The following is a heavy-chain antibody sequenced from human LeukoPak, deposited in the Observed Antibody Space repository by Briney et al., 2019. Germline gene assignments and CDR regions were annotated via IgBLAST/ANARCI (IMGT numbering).Heavy chain of an antibody. V-gene: IGHV4-30-4*01. CDR2: IYYSGST. D-gene: IGHD3-10*01. CDR1: GGSISSGDYY. J-gene: IGHJ4*02. Sequence: PSQTLSLTCTVSGGSISSGDYYWSWIRQPPGKGLEWIGYIYYSGSTYYNPSPKSRVTITVDTSKNQFSLKLRSVTAADTAVYYCARDYYGAGLTYFDYWGQGTLVTVSS. CDR3: ARDYYGAGLTYFDY.